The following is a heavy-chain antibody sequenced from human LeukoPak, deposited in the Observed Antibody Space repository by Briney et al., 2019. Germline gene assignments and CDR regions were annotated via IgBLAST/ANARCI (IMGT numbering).Heavy chain of an antibody. CDR2: ISGSGGST. CDR3: ARESSWYYGSGSYYSNWFDP. D-gene: IGHD3-10*01. CDR1: GFTFSSYA. V-gene: IGHV3-23*01. Sequence: GGSLRLSCAASGFTFSSYAMSWVRQAPGKGLEWVSAISGSGGSTYYADSVKGRFTISRDNSKNTLYLQMNSLRAEDTAVYYCARESSWYYGSGSYYSNWFDPWGQGTLVTVSS. J-gene: IGHJ5*02.